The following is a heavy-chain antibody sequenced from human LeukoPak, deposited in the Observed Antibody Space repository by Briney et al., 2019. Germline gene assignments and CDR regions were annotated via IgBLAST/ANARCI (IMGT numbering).Heavy chain of an antibody. D-gene: IGHD3-16*01. V-gene: IGHV5-51*01. Sequence: GESLKISCEGSGYSFSSYWIAWVRQMPGKGLEWMGSFYPGDSETRYSPSFQGQVTISADKSISTAYLQWSSLKASDTAMYYCARRTNTYYFDYWGQGTLVTVSS. CDR3: ARRTNTYYFDY. J-gene: IGHJ4*02. CDR1: GYSFSSYW. CDR2: FYPGDSET.